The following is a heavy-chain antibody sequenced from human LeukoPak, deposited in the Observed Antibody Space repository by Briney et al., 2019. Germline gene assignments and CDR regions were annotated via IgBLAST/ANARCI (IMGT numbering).Heavy chain of an antibody. CDR1: GFTFSSYA. D-gene: IGHD1-26*01. CDR3: ARVVVGATNYFDY. Sequence: GGSLRLSCAASGFTFSSYAMHWVRQAPGKGPEWVAVISYDGSNKYYADSVKGRFTISRDNSKNTLYLQMNSLRAEDTAVYYCARVVVGATNYFDYWGQGTLVTVSS. J-gene: IGHJ4*02. CDR2: ISYDGSNK. V-gene: IGHV3-30-3*01.